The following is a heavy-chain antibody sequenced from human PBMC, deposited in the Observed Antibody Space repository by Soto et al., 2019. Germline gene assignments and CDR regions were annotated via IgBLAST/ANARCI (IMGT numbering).Heavy chain of an antibody. CDR1: VFTFSTHW. CDR2: IKEDGSES. CDR3: AKDVR. V-gene: IGHV3-7*05. J-gene: IGHJ1*01. Sequence: EVQLVESGGDLVQPGGSLRLSCAASVFTFSTHWMSWVRQAPGKGLEWVANIKEDGSESYYADSVKGRFTISRDNAKNSLYLQINGLRVEDTALYYCAKDVRWGQGTLVTVSS.